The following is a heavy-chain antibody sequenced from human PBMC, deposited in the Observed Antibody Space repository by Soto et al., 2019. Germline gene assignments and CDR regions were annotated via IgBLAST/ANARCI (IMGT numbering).Heavy chain of an antibody. CDR1: GYSFTTYW. D-gene: IGHD6-13*01. V-gene: IGHV5-51*01. CDR2: IYPGDSDT. J-gene: IGHJ4*02. Sequence: PGESLKISCTASGYSFTTYWIGWVRQMPGKGLEWMGIIYPGDSDTRYSPSFQGQVTISADKSISTAYLQWSSLKASDTAMYYCGGAAACYTRNFDYWGQGTLVTVSS. CDR3: GGAAACYTRNFDY.